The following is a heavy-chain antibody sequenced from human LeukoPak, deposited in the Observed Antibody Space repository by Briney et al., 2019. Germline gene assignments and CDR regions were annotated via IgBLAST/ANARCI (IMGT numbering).Heavy chain of an antibody. Sequence: GGSLRLACAASGFTFSSYAMSWVRRAPGKGLEWVSAISGSGGSTFYADSVKGRFTISRDNSKNTLYLQMNSLRAEDMAVYYCAKDRQAAAPPDFDYWGQGTLVTVSS. CDR3: AKDRQAAAPPDFDY. CDR1: GFTFSSYA. J-gene: IGHJ4*02. V-gene: IGHV3-23*01. D-gene: IGHD6-13*01. CDR2: ISGSGGST.